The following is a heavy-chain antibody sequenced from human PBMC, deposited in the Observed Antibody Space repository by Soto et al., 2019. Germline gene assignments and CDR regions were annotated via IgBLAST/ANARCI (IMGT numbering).Heavy chain of an antibody. Sequence: VQLLESGGGLAQPGGSLRLSCAASGFTFSSYGMSWVRQAPGKGLEWVSGVSGSGGTTYYADSVKGRFTISRDNSKNTVYLQMNSLRAEDTAVYYCAKDLYDSSGRDYWGQGTLVTVSS. D-gene: IGHD3-22*01. CDR1: GFTFSSYG. J-gene: IGHJ4*02. CDR3: AKDLYDSSGRDY. V-gene: IGHV3-23*01. CDR2: VSGSGGTT.